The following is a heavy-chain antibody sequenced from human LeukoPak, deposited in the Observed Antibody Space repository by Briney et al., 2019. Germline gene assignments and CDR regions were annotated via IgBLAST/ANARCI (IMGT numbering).Heavy chain of an antibody. V-gene: IGHV1-24*01. CDR2: LDISDDEM. D-gene: IGHD3-22*01. CDR3: ATSRTGRVVAISGSYFDY. Sequence: SLKVSCKVSGYTLPELSMYWVRQAPGKGLEWMGGLDISDDEMIYAQKFRGRVSMTEDTMTNTAYMELSSLTSEDTAMYYCATSRTGRVVAISGSYFDYWGQGTLVTVT. J-gene: IGHJ4*02. CDR1: GYTLPELS.